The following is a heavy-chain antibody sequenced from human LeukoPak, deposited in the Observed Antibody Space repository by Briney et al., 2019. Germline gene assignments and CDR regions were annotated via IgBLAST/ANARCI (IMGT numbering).Heavy chain of an antibody. Sequence: PGGSLRLSCAASGFTFSGFAMSWVRQAPGKGLEWVASINHNGNVNYYVDSVKGRFTISRDNAENSLYLQMSNLRAEDTAVYFCARGGGLDVWGQGATVTVSS. D-gene: IGHD3-16*01. V-gene: IGHV3-7*03. CDR1: GFTFSGFA. CDR2: INHNGNVN. CDR3: ARGGGLDV. J-gene: IGHJ6*02.